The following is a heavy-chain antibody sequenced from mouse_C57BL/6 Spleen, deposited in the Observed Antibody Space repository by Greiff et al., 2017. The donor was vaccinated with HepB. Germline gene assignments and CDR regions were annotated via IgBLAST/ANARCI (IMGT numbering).Heavy chain of an antibody. J-gene: IGHJ1*03. CDR1: GFTFSDFY. CDR3: ARDPPYYGSSYGYFDV. D-gene: IGHD1-1*01. V-gene: IGHV7-1*01. CDR2: SRNKANDYTT. Sequence: EVKVVESGGGLVQSGRSLRLSCATSGFTFSDFYMEWVRQAPGKGLEWIAASRNKANDYTTEYSASVKGRFIVSRDTSQSILYLQMNALRAEDTAIYYCARDPPYYGSSYGYFDVWGTGTTVTVSS.